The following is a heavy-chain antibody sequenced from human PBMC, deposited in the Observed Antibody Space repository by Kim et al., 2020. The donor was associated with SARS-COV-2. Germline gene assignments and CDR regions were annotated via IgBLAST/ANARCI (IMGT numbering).Heavy chain of an antibody. V-gene: IGHV4-39*01. CDR1: GGSISSSSYY. D-gene: IGHD2-2*02. J-gene: IGHJ6*02. CDR2: IYYSGST. Sequence: SETLSLTCTVSGGSISSSSYYWGWIRQPPGKGLEWIGSIYYSGSTYYNPSLKSRVTISVDTSKNQFSLKLSSVTAADTAVYYCARHGYCSSTSCYSSYYYGMDVWGQGTTVTVSS. CDR3: ARHGYCSSTSCYSSYYYGMDV.